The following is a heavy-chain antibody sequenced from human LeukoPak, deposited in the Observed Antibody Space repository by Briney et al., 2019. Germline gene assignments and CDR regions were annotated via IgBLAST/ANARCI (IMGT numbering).Heavy chain of an antibody. CDR3: ARDKIVGATTLDY. Sequence: LGVSLRLSCAASGFTFSSYWMSWVRQAPGQGLDWVANIKQDGSEIYYVDSVKGRFTISRDNAKNSPYLQVNSLRVEDTAVYYCARDKIVGATTLDYWGQGTLVTVSS. V-gene: IGHV3-7*01. J-gene: IGHJ4*02. CDR1: GFTFSSYW. D-gene: IGHD1-26*01. CDR2: IKQDGSEI.